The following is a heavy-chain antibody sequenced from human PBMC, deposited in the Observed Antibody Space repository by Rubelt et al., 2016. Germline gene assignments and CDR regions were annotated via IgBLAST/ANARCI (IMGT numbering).Heavy chain of an antibody. J-gene: IGHJ4*02. V-gene: IGHV3-48*04. CDR2: ISSSGSTI. CDR1: GFTFSSYS. Sequence: ASGFTFSSYSMNWVRQAPGKGLEWVSYISSSGSTIYYADSVKGRFTISRDNAKKSLYLQMNSLRVEDTAVEYCAGITTAWWSQGTLVTVSS. CDR3: AGITTAW. D-gene: IGHD1-14*01.